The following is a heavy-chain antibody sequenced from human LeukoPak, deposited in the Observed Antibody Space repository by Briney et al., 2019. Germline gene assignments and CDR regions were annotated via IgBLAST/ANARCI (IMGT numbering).Heavy chain of an antibody. J-gene: IGHJ6*02. V-gene: IGHV7-4-1*02. Sequence: ASVKVSCKASGYTFTSYAMNWVRQAPGQGLEWTGWINTNTGNPTYAQGFTGRFVFSLDTSVSTAYLQISSLKAEDTAVYYCARGPLRLAPPHYYGMDVWGQGTMVTVSS. CDR1: GYTFTSYA. CDR2: INTNTGNP. CDR3: ARGPLRLAPPHYYGMDV.